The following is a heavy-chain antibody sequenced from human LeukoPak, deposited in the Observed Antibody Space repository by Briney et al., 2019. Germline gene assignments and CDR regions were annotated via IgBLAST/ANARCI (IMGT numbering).Heavy chain of an antibody. CDR1: GGTFSSYT. CDR2: IIPILGIA. D-gene: IGHD1-26*01. Sequence: ASVKVSCKASGGTFSSYTISWVRQAPGQGLEWMGRIIPILGIANYAQKFQGRVTITADKSTSTAYMELSRLRSDDTAVYYCARAGKVGAGAFDIWGQGTMVTVSS. J-gene: IGHJ3*02. CDR3: ARAGKVGAGAFDI. V-gene: IGHV1-69*02.